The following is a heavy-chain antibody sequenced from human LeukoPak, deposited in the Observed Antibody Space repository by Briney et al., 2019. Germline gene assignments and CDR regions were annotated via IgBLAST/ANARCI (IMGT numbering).Heavy chain of an antibody. J-gene: IGHJ4*02. CDR1: GFAFNSYS. CDR3: ANDRGYSTSWYVGYYFDS. CDR2: ISSGSPYT. Sequence: GGSLRLSCAASGFAFNSYSMNWVSQAPGKGMEWVSSISSGSPYTYYADTGKGRFTISRDNAKNSLYLNMNRLRAEDTAMYYCANDRGYSTSWYVGYYFDSWGQGTLVTVSS. V-gene: IGHV3-21*01. D-gene: IGHD6-13*01.